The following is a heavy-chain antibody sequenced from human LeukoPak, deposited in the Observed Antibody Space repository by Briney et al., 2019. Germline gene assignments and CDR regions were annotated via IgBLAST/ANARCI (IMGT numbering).Heavy chain of an antibody. CDR1: GYTFTSYY. V-gene: IGHV1-46*01. CDR2: INPSGGST. D-gene: IGHD1/OR15-1a*01. CDR3: ARVAGDNWNMEGYFDY. J-gene: IGHJ4*03. Sequence: ASVKVSCKASGYTFTSYYMHWVRQAPGQGLEWMGIINPSGGSTSYAQKFQGRVTMTRDTSTSTVYMELSSLRSEDTAVYYCARVAGDNWNMEGYFDYWGQGTLVTVSS.